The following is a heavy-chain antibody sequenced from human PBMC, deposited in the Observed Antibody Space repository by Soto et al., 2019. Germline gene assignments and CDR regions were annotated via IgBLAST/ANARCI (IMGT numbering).Heavy chain of an antibody. D-gene: IGHD6-13*01. CDR3: ARAHSNTIYYYYMDV. CDR2: IYYSGST. J-gene: IGHJ6*03. V-gene: IGHV4-39*07. CDR1: GGSISSSGYY. Sequence: SETLSLTCTVSGGSISSSGYYWGWIRQPPGKGLEWIGSIYYSGSTYYNPSLKSRVTISVDTSKNQFSLKLSSVTAADTAVYYCARAHSNTIYYYYMDVWGKGTTVTVSS.